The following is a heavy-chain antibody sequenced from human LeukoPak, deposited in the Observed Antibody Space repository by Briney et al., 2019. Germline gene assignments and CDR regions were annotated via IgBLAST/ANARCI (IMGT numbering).Heavy chain of an antibody. V-gene: IGHV3-21*01. D-gene: IGHD1-26*01. CDR2: ISSSSSYI. CDR1: GFTFSSYS. J-gene: IGHJ6*02. Sequence: GGSLRLSCAASGFTFSSYSMNWVRQAPGKGLVWVSSISSSSSYIYYADSVKGRFTISRDNAKNSLYLQMNSLRAEDTAVYYCAREDSGYYGMDVWGQGTTVTVSS. CDR3: AREDSGYYGMDV.